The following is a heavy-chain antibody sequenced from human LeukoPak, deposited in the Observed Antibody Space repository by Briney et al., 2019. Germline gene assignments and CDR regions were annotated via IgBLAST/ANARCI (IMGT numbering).Heavy chain of an antibody. J-gene: IGHJ5*02. V-gene: IGHV3-74*01. Sequence: GGSLRLSCAASGFTFSSYYMHWVRQAPGKGLLWVSRINGDGSSTKYADPVKGRFTISRDNAKNTLYLQMNSLRAEDTAVYYCAKPDRGFGELMDRWFDPWGQGTLVTVSS. CDR3: AKPDRGFGELMDRWFDP. D-gene: IGHD3-10*01. CDR1: GFTFSSYY. CDR2: INGDGSST.